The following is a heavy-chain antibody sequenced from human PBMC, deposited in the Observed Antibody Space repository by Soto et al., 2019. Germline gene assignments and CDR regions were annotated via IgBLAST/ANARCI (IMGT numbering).Heavy chain of an antibody. Sequence: GGSLRLSCAAFGLTLSTSSMNWVRQAPGRGLEWISYIRRHTSVTAYADSVKGRFTISRDNADNSLYLQMDSLRAEDTAVYYCARSLDSGSYRTTYYIDYWGQGTLVTVSS. V-gene: IGHV3-48*01. CDR1: GLTLSTSS. CDR2: IRRHTSVT. D-gene: IGHD6-13*01. CDR3: ARSLDSGSYRTTYYIDY. J-gene: IGHJ4*02.